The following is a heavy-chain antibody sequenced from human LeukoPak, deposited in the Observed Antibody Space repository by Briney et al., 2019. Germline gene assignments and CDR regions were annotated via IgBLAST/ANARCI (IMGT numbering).Heavy chain of an antibody. D-gene: IGHD5-18*01. Sequence: SETLSLTCNVSGGSINSHYWSWIRQPPGKGLEWIGYIYYTGSTDYNPSLKSRVTISVDTSKTQFSLKLSSVTAADTAVYYCASGYSYDLFDYWGQGTLATVSS. V-gene: IGHV4-59*11. CDR1: GGSINSHY. CDR2: IYYTGST. CDR3: ASGYSYDLFDY. J-gene: IGHJ4*02.